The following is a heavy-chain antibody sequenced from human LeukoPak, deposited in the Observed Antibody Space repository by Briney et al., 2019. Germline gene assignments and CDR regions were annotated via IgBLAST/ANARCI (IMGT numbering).Heavy chain of an antibody. D-gene: IGHD1-26*01. CDR2: INPNSGGT. CDR3: ARERIVGAKNNYFYYMDV. J-gene: IGHJ6*03. V-gene: IGHV1-2*02. Sequence: ASVKVSCKASGYTFTSHFMHWVRQAPGQGLEWMGWINPNSGGTNYAQKFQGRVTMTRDTSISTAYMELSRLRSDDTAVYYCARERIVGAKNNYFYYMDVWGKGTTVTISS. CDR1: GYTFTSHF.